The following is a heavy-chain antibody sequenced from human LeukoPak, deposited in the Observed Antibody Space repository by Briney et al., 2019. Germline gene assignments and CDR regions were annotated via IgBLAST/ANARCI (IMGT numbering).Heavy chain of an antibody. Sequence: ASVKVSCKASGYTFTSYYMHWVRQAPGQGLEWMGWINTNTGNPTYAQGFTGRFVFSLDTSVSTAYLQISSLKAEDTAVYYCASNLGYCSGGSCYSFDYWGQGTLVTVSS. CDR2: INTNTGNP. D-gene: IGHD2-15*01. CDR1: GYTFTSYY. V-gene: IGHV7-4-1*02. CDR3: ASNLGYCSGGSCYSFDY. J-gene: IGHJ4*02.